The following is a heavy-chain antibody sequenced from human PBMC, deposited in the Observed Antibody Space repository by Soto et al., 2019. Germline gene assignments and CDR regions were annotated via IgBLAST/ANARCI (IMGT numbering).Heavy chain of an antibody. CDR3: AKSSGGCSPRWFDP. J-gene: IGHJ5*02. D-gene: IGHD2-15*01. Sequence: QVQLVESGGGVVQPGRSLRLSCAASGFTFSSYGMHWVRQAPGKGLEWVAVISYDGSNKYYADSVKGRFTISRDNSKNTLYLQMNSLRAEDTAVYYCAKSSGGCSPRWFDPWGQGTLVTVSS. CDR1: GFTFSSYG. V-gene: IGHV3-30*18. CDR2: ISYDGSNK.